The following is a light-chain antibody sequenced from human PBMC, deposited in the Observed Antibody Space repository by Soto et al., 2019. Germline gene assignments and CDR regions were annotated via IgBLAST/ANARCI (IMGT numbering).Light chain of an antibody. Sequence: EIVMTQSPATLSVSPGERATLTCRASQSVSSSLAWYQQKPGQAPRLLIYGASTRATGIPARFSGRRSGTEFTLTIRSLQSEDFAVYYCQQYGSSPLTFGGGTKVDIQ. J-gene: IGKJ4*01. CDR3: QQYGSSPLT. CDR2: GAS. CDR1: QSVSSS. V-gene: IGKV3-15*01.